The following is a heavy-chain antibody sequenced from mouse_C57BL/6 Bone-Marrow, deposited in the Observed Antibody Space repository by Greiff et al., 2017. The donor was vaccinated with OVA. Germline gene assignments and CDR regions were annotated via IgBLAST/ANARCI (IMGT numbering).Heavy chain of an antibody. CDR2: ISSGGDYI. D-gene: IGHD2-2*01. Sequence: EVQLVESGEGLVKPGGSLKLSCAASGFTFSSYAMSWVRQTPEKRLEWVAYISSGGDYIYYADTVKGRFTISRDNARNTLYLQMSSLKSEDTAMYYCTRDYGYDYAMDYWGQGTSVTVSS. CDR1: GFTFSSYA. V-gene: IGHV5-9-1*02. J-gene: IGHJ4*01. CDR3: TRDYGYDYAMDY.